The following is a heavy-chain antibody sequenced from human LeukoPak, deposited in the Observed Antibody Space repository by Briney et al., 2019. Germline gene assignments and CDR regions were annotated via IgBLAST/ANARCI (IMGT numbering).Heavy chain of an antibody. J-gene: IGHJ1*01. CDR1: GFTFSSYA. Sequence: GGSLRPSCAASGFTFSSYAMSWVRQAPGKRLEWVSAISGSGGSTYYADSVKGRFTISRDNSKNTLYLQMNSLRAEDTAVYYCAKTVIVVVIEYFQHWGQGTLVTVSS. D-gene: IGHD3-22*01. CDR3: AKTVIVVVIEYFQH. V-gene: IGHV3-23*01. CDR2: ISGSGGST.